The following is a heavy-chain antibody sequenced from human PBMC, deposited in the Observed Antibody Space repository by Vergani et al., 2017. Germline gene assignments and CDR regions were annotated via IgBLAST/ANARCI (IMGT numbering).Heavy chain of an antibody. Sequence: QVHLVESGGGVVQPGRSLRLSCAASGFTFGSFGMHWVRQAPGKGLEWVAVFWYDGRNKQYADSVKGRFTVSRDNSQSTLYLQMNSLRAEDTAMYYCARDLRLMYNRFDPWGQGTLVTVSS. D-gene: IGHD3-3*01. J-gene: IGHJ5*02. CDR1: GFTFGSFG. CDR3: ARDLRLMYNRFDP. V-gene: IGHV3-33*01. CDR2: FWYDGRNK.